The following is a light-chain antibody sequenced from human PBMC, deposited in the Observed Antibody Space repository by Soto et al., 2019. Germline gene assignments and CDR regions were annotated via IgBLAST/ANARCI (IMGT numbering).Light chain of an antibody. CDR1: SSNIGSNY. CDR3: AAWDDSLSGWV. J-gene: IGLJ3*02. CDR2: SKN. V-gene: IGLV1-47*02. Sequence: QSVLTQPPSASGTPGQRVTISCSGSSSNIGSNYVYWYQQLPGTAPKLLIYSKNQRPSGVPDRFSGSKSGTSASLAIIGLRSEDEADYYCAAWDDSLSGWVFGGGTKLTVL.